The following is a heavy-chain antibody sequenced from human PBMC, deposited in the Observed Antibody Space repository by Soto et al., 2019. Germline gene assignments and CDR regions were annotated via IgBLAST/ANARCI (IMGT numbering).Heavy chain of an antibody. CDR1: ASSFSSEH. D-gene: IGHD1-26*01. V-gene: IGHV3-48*02. CDR2: ISTGGTP. Sequence: EVQLVESGGGLVQPGGSLRLSCAASASSFSSEHMNWVRQAPGKGLEWVSYISTGGTPQYADSVKGRFTVSRDDAKNSLYLQMNSLRDEDTAVYYCARNRVAGRSPFDYWGQGTLVTVTS. CDR3: ARNRVAGRSPFDY. J-gene: IGHJ4*02.